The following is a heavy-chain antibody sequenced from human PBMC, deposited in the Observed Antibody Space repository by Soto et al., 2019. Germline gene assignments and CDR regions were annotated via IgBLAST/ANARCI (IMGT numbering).Heavy chain of an antibody. V-gene: IGHV3-74*01. CDR1: GFTFSMYW. J-gene: IGHJ4*02. CDR3: VKGSRPIPSVTGLIYGRY. D-gene: IGHD4-17*01. Sequence: PGGSLRLSCAASGFTFSMYWMHWVRQVPGKGPEWVSRINDDGISTNYADSVKGRFTISRDNSKNTLCLQMNNVRPGDTAVYFCVKGSRPIPSVTGLIYGRYWGQGT. CDR2: INDDGIST.